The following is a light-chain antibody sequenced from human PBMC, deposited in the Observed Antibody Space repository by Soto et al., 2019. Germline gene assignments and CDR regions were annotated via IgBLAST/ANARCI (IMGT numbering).Light chain of an antibody. CDR3: QQYNNWPTWT. J-gene: IGKJ1*01. Sequence: EIVLTQSPGTLSLSPGGGATLSCRASESVASSYLAWYQQIPGQAPRLLIYGASTRATGIPARFSGSGSGTKFTLTISNLQSEDLAVYYCQQYNNWPTWTFGQGTKVDIK. CDR2: GAS. CDR1: ESVASSY. V-gene: IGKV3-15*01.